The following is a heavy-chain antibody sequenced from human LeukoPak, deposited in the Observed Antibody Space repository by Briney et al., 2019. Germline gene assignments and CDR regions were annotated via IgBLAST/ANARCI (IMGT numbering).Heavy chain of an antibody. J-gene: IGHJ3*02. V-gene: IGHV5-51*01. CDR2: IYPGDSDT. CDR3: ARQDYGGNSVPDAFDI. Sequence: GESLKISCKGSGYSFTSYWIGWVRQMPGKGLEWMGIIYPGDSDTRYSPSFQGQVTISADKSISTAYLQWSSLKASDTAMYYCARQDYGGNSVPDAFDIWGQGTMATVSS. D-gene: IGHD4-23*01. CDR1: GYSFTSYW.